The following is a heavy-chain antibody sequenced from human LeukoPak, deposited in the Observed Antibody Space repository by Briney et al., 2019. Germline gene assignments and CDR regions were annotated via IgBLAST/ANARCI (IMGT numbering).Heavy chain of an antibody. CDR3: AKGLVAVAGPFDY. CDR2: ISYDGSNK. CDR1: GFTFSSYG. V-gene: IGHV3-30*18. D-gene: IGHD6-19*01. J-gene: IGHJ4*02. Sequence: GGSLRLSCAASGFTFSSYGMHWVRQAPGKRLEWVAVISYDGSNKYYADSVKGRFTISRDNSKNTLYLQMNSLRAEDTAVYYCAKGLVAVAGPFDYWGQGTLVTVSS.